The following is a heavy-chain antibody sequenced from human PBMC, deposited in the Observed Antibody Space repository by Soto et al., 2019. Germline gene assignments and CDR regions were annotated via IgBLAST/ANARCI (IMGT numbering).Heavy chain of an antibody. CDR2: IFYGHGT. J-gene: IGHJ5*02. CDR3: ARQPTGYPNWFDA. CDR1: GGSVTSSTSS. V-gene: IGHV4-39*01. D-gene: IGHD3-9*01. Sequence: VQLQESGPGLVNPSETLSLTCTVSGGSVTSSTSSWAWVRQPPGKGLHWIGTIFYGHGTYYNPSLESRVTISLYTSKIQFSLELTSVTAADTAVYYCARQPTGYPNWFDAWGRGILVIVSS.